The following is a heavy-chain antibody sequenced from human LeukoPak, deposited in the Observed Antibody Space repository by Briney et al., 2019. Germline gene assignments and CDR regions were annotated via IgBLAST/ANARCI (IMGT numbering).Heavy chain of an antibody. V-gene: IGHV4-4*07. D-gene: IGHD3-16*01. CDR1: GGSISSYY. CDR2: IYTSGST. Sequence: SETLSLTCTVSGGSISSYYWSWIRQPARKGLEWIGRIYTSGSTNYNPSLKSRVTMSVDTSKNQFSLKLSSVTAADTAVYYCARDKVLSRGSDSYYYYYYMDVWGKGTRVTVSS. CDR3: ARDKVLSRGSDSYYYYYYMDV. J-gene: IGHJ6*03.